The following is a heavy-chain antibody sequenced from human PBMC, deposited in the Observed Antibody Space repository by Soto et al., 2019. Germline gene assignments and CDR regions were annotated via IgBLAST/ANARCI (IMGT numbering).Heavy chain of an antibody. CDR2: INSDESIT. CDR3: VTGTRYSGNYCYLDY. D-gene: IGHD1-26*01. CDR1: GFTFSSYW. J-gene: IGHJ4*02. V-gene: IGHV3-74*01. Sequence: EVQLVESGGGLVQPGGSLRLSCAASGFTFSSYWMHWVRQAPGKGLVWVSRINSDESITTYADSVMGRFTISRDNANNTLYLQLHSLRAEDTAMYYCVTGTRYSGNYCYLDYWGQGTLVTVSS.